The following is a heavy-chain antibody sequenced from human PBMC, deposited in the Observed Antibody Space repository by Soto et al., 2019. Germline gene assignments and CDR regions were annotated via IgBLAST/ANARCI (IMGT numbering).Heavy chain of an antibody. CDR3: ASSPRGYCSGGSCPLYAFDI. Sequence: PSETLSLTCTVSGGSISSYYWSWIRQPPGKGLEWIGYIYYSGSTNYNPSLKSRVTISVDTSKNQFSLKLSSVTAADTAVYYCASSPRGYCSGGSCPLYAFDIWGQGTMVTVSS. J-gene: IGHJ3*02. V-gene: IGHV4-59*01. CDR2: IYYSGST. CDR1: GGSISSYY. D-gene: IGHD2-15*01.